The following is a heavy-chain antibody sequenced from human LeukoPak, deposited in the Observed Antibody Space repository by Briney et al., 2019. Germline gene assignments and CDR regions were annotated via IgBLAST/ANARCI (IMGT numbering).Heavy chain of an antibody. CDR3: ARSAKGIAVAGIDKTHFDH. CDR1: GYTFISYY. D-gene: IGHD6-19*01. J-gene: IGHJ4*02. CDR2: INPSGGSI. V-gene: IGHV1-46*01. Sequence: ASVQVSCKASGYTFISYYIHWVRQAPGQGLEWMGVINPSGGSIGYAQKFQGRVTMTRDTSTSTVYMELSSLRSEDTAVHYCARSAKGIAVAGIDKTHFDHWGQGTLVIVTS.